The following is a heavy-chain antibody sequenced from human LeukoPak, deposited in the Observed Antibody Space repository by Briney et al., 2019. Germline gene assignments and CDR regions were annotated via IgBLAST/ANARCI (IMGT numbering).Heavy chain of an antibody. J-gene: IGHJ6*03. CDR3: AREESNYYYMDV. D-gene: IGHD6-6*01. Sequence: PSETLSLTCTVSGGSISSSNNYWGRIRQPPGKGLEWIGSIYSSGTTNYNPSLRSRVSMSVDTSKNQFSLRLSSVTAADTAVYYCAREESNYYYMDVWGKGTTVTVSS. CDR2: IYSSGTT. CDR1: GGSISSSNNY. V-gene: IGHV4-39*07.